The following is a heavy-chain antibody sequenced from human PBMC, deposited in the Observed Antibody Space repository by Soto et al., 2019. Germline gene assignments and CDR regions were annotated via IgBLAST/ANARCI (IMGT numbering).Heavy chain of an antibody. CDR3: ARDGGEYQLLKYYYYYYGMDV. D-gene: IGHD2-2*01. CDR2: ISSSSSYI. V-gene: IGHV3-21*01. CDR1: GFTFRSYW. J-gene: IGHJ6*02. Sequence: GGSLRLSCAASGFTFRSYWMQWVRQAPGKGLEWVSSISSSSSYIYYADSVKGRFTISRDNAKNSLYLQMNSLRAEDTAVYYCARDGGEYQLLKYYYYYYGMDVWGQGTTVTVSS.